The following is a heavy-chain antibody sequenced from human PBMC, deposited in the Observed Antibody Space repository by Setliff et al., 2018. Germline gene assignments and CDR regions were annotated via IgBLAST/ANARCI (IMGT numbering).Heavy chain of an antibody. D-gene: IGHD2-15*01. J-gene: IGHJ5*02. CDR1: GDSISTYY. CDR2: VFVDGSS. Sequence: SETLSLTCTVSGDSISTYYWSWIRRPAGKGLEWIGRVFVDGSSNYNASLKSRLIITRDTSKNQISLKLTSVTAADTAVYYCGRGFSRIEGWGNWFDPWGQGILVTVSS. V-gene: IGHV4-4*07. CDR3: GRGFSRIEGWGNWFDP.